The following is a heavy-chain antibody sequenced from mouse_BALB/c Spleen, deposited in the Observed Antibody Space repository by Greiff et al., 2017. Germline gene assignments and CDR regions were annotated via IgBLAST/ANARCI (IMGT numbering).Heavy chain of an antibody. J-gene: IGHJ3*01. V-gene: IGHV5-9-4*01. CDR3: ARDRGGYDPWFAY. CDR2: ISSGGSYT. D-gene: IGHD2-2*01. Sequence: EVQVVESGGGLVKPGGSLKLSCAASGFTFSSYAMSWVRQSPEKRLEWVAEISSGGSYTYYPDTVTGRFTISRDNAKNTLYLEMSSLKSEDTAMYYCARDRGGYDPWFAYWGQGTLVTVSA. CDR1: GFTFSSYA.